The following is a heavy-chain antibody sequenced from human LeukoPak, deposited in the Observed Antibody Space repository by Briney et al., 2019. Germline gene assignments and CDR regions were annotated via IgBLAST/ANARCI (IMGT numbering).Heavy chain of an antibody. CDR3: ATRGRDYDILTGYYVSDDY. Sequence: ASVKVSCKASGYTFTSYYMHWVRQAPGQGLEWMGIINPSGGSTSYAQKFQGRVTMTRDTSTSTVYMELSSLRSEDTAVYYCATRGRDYDILTGYYVSDDYWGQRTLVTVSS. V-gene: IGHV1-46*01. CDR1: GYTFTSYY. CDR2: INPSGGST. D-gene: IGHD3-9*01. J-gene: IGHJ4*02.